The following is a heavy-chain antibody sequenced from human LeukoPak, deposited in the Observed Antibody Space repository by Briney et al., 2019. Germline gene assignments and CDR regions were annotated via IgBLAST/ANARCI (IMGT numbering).Heavy chain of an antibody. Sequence: GESLKISCQGSGYIFTSDWIAWVRQMPGKGLEWMGIIYPGDSDTRYSPSFQGHVTISADKSISTAYLQWTCLKASDTAMYYCARQCLPGTYTYWGQGTLVSVSS. J-gene: IGHJ4*01. D-gene: IGHD5/OR15-5a*01. CDR2: IYPGDSDT. V-gene: IGHV5-51*01. CDR3: ARQCLPGTYTY. CDR1: GYIFTSDW.